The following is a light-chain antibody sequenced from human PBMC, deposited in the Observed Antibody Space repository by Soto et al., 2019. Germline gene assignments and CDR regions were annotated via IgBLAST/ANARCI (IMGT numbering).Light chain of an antibody. V-gene: IGKV4-1*01. Sequence: DIVMTQSPDSLAVSLGERVTINSKSSQSVLYSFNNNNYLAWYQQRPGQPPKLLIYWASTRESGVPDRFSGSGSGADFTLAISSLQAEDVAVYYCQQYYSTPPTFGQGTRLEIK. CDR3: QQYYSTPPT. CDR2: WAS. CDR1: QSVLYSFNNNNY. J-gene: IGKJ2*01.